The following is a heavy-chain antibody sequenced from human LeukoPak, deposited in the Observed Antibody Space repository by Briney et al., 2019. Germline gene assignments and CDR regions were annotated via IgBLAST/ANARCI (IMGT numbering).Heavy chain of an antibody. CDR1: GGSVSSNSAV. D-gene: IGHD1-26*01. CDR3: ARVSSPWSPRDAFDI. V-gene: IGHV6-1*01. Sequence: SQTLSLTCAISGGSVSSNSAVWNWIRQSPSRGLEWLGRTYYKSKWYNDYAVSVKSRITINPDTSKNQFSLQLNSLTPEDTAVYYCARVSSPWSPRDAFDIWGQGTMVTVSS. J-gene: IGHJ3*02. CDR2: TYYKSKWYN.